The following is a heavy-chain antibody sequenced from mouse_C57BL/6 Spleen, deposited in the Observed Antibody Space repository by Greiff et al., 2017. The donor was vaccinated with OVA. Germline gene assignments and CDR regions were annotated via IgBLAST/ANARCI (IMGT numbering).Heavy chain of an antibody. CDR3: TTVIYYYGSRGNYFDY. D-gene: IGHD1-1*01. Sequence: EVQLQQSGAELVRPGASVKLSCTASGFNIKDDYMHWVKQRPEPGLEWIGWIDPENGDTEYASKFQGKATITADTSSNTAYLQLSSLTSEDTAVYYCTTVIYYYGSRGNYFDYWGQGTTLTVSS. J-gene: IGHJ2*01. V-gene: IGHV14-4*01. CDR1: GFNIKDDY. CDR2: IDPENGDT.